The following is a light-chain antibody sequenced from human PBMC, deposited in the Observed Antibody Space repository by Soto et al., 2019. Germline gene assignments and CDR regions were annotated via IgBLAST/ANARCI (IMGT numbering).Light chain of an antibody. J-gene: IGKJ4*01. CDR2: EAS. CDR3: QQRSHWHPIGLT. CDR1: QSVTNY. Sequence: EIVLTQSPATLSLSPGERATLSCRASQSVTNYLTGYHQKPGQDPRLLIYEASNRATAIPARFSGSGSGTDFTPTISRLDTEDFAVYYCQQRSHWHPIGLTFGRGTKVDIK. V-gene: IGKV3-11*01.